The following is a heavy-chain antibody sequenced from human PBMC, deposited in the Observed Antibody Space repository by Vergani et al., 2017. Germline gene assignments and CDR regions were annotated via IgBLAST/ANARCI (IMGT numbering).Heavy chain of an antibody. J-gene: IGHJ4*02. CDR2: ISYDGSNK. Sequence: QVQLVESGGGVVQPGRSLRLSCAASGFTFSSYGMHWVRQAPGKGLEWVAVISYDGSNKYYADSVKGRFTISRDNSKNTLYLQMNSLRAEDTAVYYCAKFAKWGSSGCFDYWGQGTLVTVSS. V-gene: IGHV3-30*18. CDR3: AKFAKWGSSGCFDY. CDR1: GFTFSSYG. D-gene: IGHD3-22*01.